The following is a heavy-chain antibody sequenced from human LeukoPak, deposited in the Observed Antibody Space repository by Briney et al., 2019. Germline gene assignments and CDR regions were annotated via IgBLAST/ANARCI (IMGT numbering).Heavy chain of an antibody. CDR2: ISAYNGNT. CDR3: AGGDEFMVRGVVHPFDY. V-gene: IGHV1-18*01. CDR1: GYTFTSYG. Sequence: ASVKVSCKASGYTFTSYGISWVRQAPGQGLEWMGWISAYNGNTNYAQKLQGRVTMTTDTSTSTAYMELRSLRSDDTAVYYCAGGDEFMVRGVVHPFDYWGQGTLVTVSS. D-gene: IGHD3-10*01. J-gene: IGHJ4*02.